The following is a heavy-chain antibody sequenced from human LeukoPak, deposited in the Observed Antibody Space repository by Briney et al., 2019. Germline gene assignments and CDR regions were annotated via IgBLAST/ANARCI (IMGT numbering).Heavy chain of an antibody. CDR1: GFTFSTSN. CDR2: ISSGGTTI. J-gene: IGHJ4*02. CDR3: ARVRCCAGTCSYFDY. D-gene: IGHD2-15*01. V-gene: IGHV3-48*02. Sequence: GGSLRLSCAASGFTFSTSNMNWVRQAPGKGLEWVSYISSGGTTIYYADSVKGRFTISRDNTKNSLYLQMNSLIDEDTAVYYCARVRCCAGTCSYFDYWGQGTLVTVSS.